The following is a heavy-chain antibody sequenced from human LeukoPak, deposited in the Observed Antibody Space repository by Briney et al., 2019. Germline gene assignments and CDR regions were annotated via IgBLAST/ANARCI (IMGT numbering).Heavy chain of an antibody. CDR3: ARAGILWFGESHRFDP. Sequence: SETLSLTCAVSGGSISSGGYSWSWIRQPPGKGLEWIGYIYHSGSTYYNPSLKSRVTISVDTSKNQFSLKLSSVTAADTAVYYCARAGILWFGESHRFDPWGQGTLVTVSS. D-gene: IGHD3-10*01. V-gene: IGHV4-30-2*01. J-gene: IGHJ5*02. CDR2: IYHSGST. CDR1: GGSISSGGYS.